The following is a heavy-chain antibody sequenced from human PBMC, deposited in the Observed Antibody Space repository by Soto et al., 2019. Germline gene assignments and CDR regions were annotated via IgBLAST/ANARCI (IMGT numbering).Heavy chain of an antibody. CDR1: GGSISSGGYY. Sequence: SETLSITCTVSGGSISSGGYYWSSIRTHPGKGLEWIGYIYSSGSTYYNPSLKSRLTMSVDTSKNQISLKLSSVTAADTAIYYCATGYGSGSYYWYFDLWGRGTLVTVS. V-gene: IGHV4-31*03. J-gene: IGHJ2*01. CDR2: IYSSGST. D-gene: IGHD3-10*01. CDR3: ATGYGSGSYYWYFDL.